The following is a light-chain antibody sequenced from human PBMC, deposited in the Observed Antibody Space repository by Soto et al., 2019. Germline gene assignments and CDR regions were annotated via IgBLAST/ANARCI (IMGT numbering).Light chain of an antibody. CDR2: GAS. CDR1: QSVSSIY. V-gene: IGKV3-20*01. Sequence: EIVLTQSPGTLSLSPGERATLSCSASQSVSSIYLAWYQQKPGQAPRLLINGASSRATGIPDRFSGSGSGTDFTLTISRLETEDVAVYYGQQYGSSPETFGQGNQVVIK. CDR3: QQYGSSPET. J-gene: IGKJ1*01.